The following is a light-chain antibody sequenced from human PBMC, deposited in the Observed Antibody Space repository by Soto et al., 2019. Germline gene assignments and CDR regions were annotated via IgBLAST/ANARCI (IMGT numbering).Light chain of an antibody. J-gene: IGLJ2*01. CDR2: SNN. CDR1: SSNIGSKN. Sequence: QSVLTQPPSASGTPGQRVTISCSGSSSNIGSKNVDWYQLVPGTAPQLLIYSNNQRPSGVPDRFSGSKSGTSASLAIRGLQSEDEADYYCAAWDDSLNGPVFGGGTKVTVL. V-gene: IGLV1-44*01. CDR3: AAWDDSLNGPV.